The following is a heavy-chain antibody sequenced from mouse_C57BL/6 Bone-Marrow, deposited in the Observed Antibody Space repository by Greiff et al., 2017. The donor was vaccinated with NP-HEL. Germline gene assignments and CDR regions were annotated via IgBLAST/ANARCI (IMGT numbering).Heavy chain of an antibody. CDR1: GYTFTDYY. V-gene: IGHV1-26*01. Sequence: VQLQQSGPELVKPGASVKISCKASGYTFTDYYMNWVKQSHGKSLEWIGDINPNNGGTSYNQKFKGKATLTVDKSSSTAYMELRSLTSEDSAVYYCARRVGLRFDYWGQGTTLTVAS. D-gene: IGHD1-1*01. CDR2: INPNNGGT. J-gene: IGHJ2*01. CDR3: ARRVGLRFDY.